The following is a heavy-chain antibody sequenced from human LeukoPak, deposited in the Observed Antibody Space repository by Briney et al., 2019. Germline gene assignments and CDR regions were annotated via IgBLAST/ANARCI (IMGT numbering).Heavy chain of an antibody. CDR2: IYYSGST. CDR1: GGSISSYY. Sequence: SETLSLTCTVSGGSISSYYWSWIRQPPGKGLEWIGYIYYSGSTNYNPSLKSRATMSVGTSKNQFSLKLSSVTAADTAVYYCARDDYGDYDLLGYWGQGTLVTVSS. V-gene: IGHV4-59*12. D-gene: IGHD4-17*01. J-gene: IGHJ4*02. CDR3: ARDDYGDYDLLGY.